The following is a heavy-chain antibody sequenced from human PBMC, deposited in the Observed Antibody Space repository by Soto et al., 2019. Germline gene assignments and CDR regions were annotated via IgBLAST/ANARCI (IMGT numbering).Heavy chain of an antibody. CDR1: GGSISSYY. CDR3: ARSYSSSWYKALYYFDY. J-gene: IGHJ4*02. Sequence: SETLSLTCTVSGGSISSYYWSWIRQPPGKGLEWIGYIYYSGSTNYNPSLKSRVTISVDTSKNQFSLKLSSVTAADTAVYYCARSYSSSWYKALYYFDYWGQGTLVTVSS. D-gene: IGHD6-13*01. V-gene: IGHV4-59*08. CDR2: IYYSGST.